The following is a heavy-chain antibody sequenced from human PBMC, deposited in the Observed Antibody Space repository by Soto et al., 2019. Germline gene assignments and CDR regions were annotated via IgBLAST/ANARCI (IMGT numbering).Heavy chain of an antibody. CDR1: GYAFSRSS. CDR2: ISGNTGKT. D-gene: IGHD2-15*01. V-gene: IGHV1-18*04. Sequence: VQLVQSGAEVKKPGASVKVSCKASGYAFSRSSISWVRQAPGQGLEWMGWISGNTGKTHYAQKFQDRVTMTADTSTNTAHMELRSLRSDDTAVYYCARETGVVVIVKGEFEFWGQGTLVTVSS. CDR3: ARETGVVVIVKGEFEF. J-gene: IGHJ4*02.